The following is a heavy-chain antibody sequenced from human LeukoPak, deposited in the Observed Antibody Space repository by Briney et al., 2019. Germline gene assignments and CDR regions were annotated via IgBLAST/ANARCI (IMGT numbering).Heavy chain of an antibody. D-gene: IGHD1-1*01. Sequence: SVKVSCKASGGTFISYAISWVRQAPGQGLEWMEGIIPIFGTANYAQKFQGRVTITADESTSTAYMELSSLRSEDTAVYYCAGQSGLTTIQFDPWGQGTLVTVSS. CDR3: AGQSGLTTIQFDP. CDR2: IIPIFGTA. CDR1: GGTFISYA. V-gene: IGHV1-69*01. J-gene: IGHJ5*02.